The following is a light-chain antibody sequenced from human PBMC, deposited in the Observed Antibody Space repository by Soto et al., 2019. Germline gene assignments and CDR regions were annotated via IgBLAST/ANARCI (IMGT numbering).Light chain of an antibody. J-gene: IGLJ1*01. CDR1: TSNIGSTY. Sequence: QSVLTQPPSASGTPGQGVTSSCSASTSNIGSTYVYWYQQLPGTAPKLLIYRNNQRPSGVPDRFSGSKSGTSASLAISGLRSDDEADYFCATWDDSLNGFYVFGTGTKLTVL. CDR3: ATWDDSLNGFYV. CDR2: RNN. V-gene: IGLV1-47*01.